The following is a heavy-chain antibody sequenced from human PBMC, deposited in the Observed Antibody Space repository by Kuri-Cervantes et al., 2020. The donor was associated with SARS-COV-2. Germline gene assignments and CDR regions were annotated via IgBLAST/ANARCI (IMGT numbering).Heavy chain of an antibody. D-gene: IGHD6-19*01. CDR1: GGSIKNYF. CDR2: IYSTGAT. V-gene: IGHV4-59*01. J-gene: IGHJ4*02. CDR3: ARAVSRLVHPPGTFDF. Sequence: SETLSLTCTVSGGSIKNYFWTWIRQSPGKGLEWIGHIYSTGATNYNPSLKSRVAISLDTSKSQFSLKLNSVTAADTALYYCARAVSRLVHPPGTFDFWGQGTLVTVSS.